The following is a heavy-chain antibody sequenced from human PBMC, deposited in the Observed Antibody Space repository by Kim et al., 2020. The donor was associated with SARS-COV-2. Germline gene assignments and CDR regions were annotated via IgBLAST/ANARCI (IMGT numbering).Heavy chain of an antibody. V-gene: IGHV1-18*01. CDR3: ARDHLVDY. J-gene: IGHJ4*02. Sequence: NGNTNYAQKLQGRVTMTTDTSTSTAYMELRSLRSDDTAVYYCARDHLVDYWGQGTLVTVSS. CDR2: NGNT.